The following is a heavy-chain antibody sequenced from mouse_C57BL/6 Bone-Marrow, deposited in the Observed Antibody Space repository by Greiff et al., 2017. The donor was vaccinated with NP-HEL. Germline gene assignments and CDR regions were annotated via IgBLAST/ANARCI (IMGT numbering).Heavy chain of an antibody. CDR2: IYPRSGNT. CDR3: ARRGYYGSSSVLPMDY. J-gene: IGHJ4*01. V-gene: IGHV1-81*01. D-gene: IGHD1-1*01. CDR1: GYTFTSYG. Sequence: VQLKQSGAELARPGASVKLSCKASGYTFTSYGISWVKQRTGQGLEWIGEIYPRSGNTYYNEKFKGKATLTADKSSSTAYMELRSLTSEDSAVYFCARRGYYGSSSVLPMDYWGQGTSVTVSS.